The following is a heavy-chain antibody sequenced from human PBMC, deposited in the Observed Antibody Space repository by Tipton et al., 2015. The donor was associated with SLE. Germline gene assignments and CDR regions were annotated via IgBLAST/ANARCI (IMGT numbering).Heavy chain of an antibody. V-gene: IGHV4-59*07. Sequence: TLSLTCTVSGGSISSYYWSWIRQPPGKGLEWIGYIYYSGSTNYNPSLKSRVTISVDTSKNQFSLKLSSVTAADTAVYYCARYAAGFDRLDDFWSGYRYYFDYWGQGTLVTVSS. CDR2: IYYSGST. CDR3: ARYAAGFDRLDDFWSGYRYYFDY. D-gene: IGHD3-3*01. J-gene: IGHJ4*02. CDR1: GGSISSYY.